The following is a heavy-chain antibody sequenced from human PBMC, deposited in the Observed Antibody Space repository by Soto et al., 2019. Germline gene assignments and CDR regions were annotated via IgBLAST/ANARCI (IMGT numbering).Heavy chain of an antibody. CDR3: AHTKDSSGLLTS. V-gene: IGHV2-5*01. CDR1: GFRLSVYGVR. CDR2: IHWNDDK. J-gene: IGHJ5*02. Sequence: SGPTLVKPIQTLTLACSFSGFRLSVYGVRGIGFRQPPGETLEWLALIHWNDDKRHSPYLKSRLTITKDTSKTQVVLTLTNLDPLDTGTYFCAHTKDSSGLLTSWGQGXLVTVSS. D-gene: IGHD3-22*01.